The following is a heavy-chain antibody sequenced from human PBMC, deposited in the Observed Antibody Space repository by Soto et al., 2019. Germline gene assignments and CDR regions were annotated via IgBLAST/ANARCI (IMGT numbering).Heavy chain of an antibody. CDR3: AKKEMARTGVPYYYDY. CDR1: GFTFSSYS. Sequence: SGFTFSSYSMNWVRQAPGKGLEWVSYISSATTTIYYADSVKGRFTISRDDSRNTLYLQMNGLRAEDTALYYCAKKEMARTGVPYYYDYWGQGTLVTVSS. J-gene: IGHJ4*02. V-gene: IGHV3-48*01. CDR2: ISSATTTI. D-gene: IGHD2-8*01.